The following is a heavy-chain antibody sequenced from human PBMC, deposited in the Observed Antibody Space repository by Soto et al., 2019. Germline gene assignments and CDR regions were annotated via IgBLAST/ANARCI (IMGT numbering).Heavy chain of an antibody. CDR3: AARTSSWQLGFDF. CDR2: ISGSGGSS. Sequence: EVQLLESGGGLVQPGGSLGLSCAASGFTFGSHAMSWVRQAPGKGLEWVSTISGSGGSSFYADSVKGRFTISRDNPKNSVYLRMSTLRAEDTAVYYCAARTSSWQLGFDFWGQGTLVTVSS. D-gene: IGHD6-13*01. CDR1: GFTFGSHA. J-gene: IGHJ4*02. V-gene: IGHV3-23*01.